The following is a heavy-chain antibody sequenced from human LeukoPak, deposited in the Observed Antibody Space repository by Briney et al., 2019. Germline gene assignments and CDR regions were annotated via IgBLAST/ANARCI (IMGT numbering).Heavy chain of an antibody. V-gene: IGHV3-48*02. J-gene: IGHJ4*02. Sequence: GGSLILSCVASGFTFSTYNMNWVRQAPGKGLEWVSFISSGSEIIYYADSVKGRFTVSRDNDKKSLYLQMNSLRDVDTAVYYCARNPAGIGDYLGQGTLVTVSS. D-gene: IGHD1-1*01. CDR1: GFTFSTYN. CDR2: ISSGSEII. CDR3: ARNPAGIGDY.